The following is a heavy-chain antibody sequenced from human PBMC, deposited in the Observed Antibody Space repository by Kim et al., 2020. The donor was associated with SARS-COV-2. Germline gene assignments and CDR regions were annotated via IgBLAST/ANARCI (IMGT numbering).Heavy chain of an antibody. CDR1: GGTFSSYA. V-gene: IGHV1-69*04. J-gene: IGHJ2*01. CDR2: IIPILGIA. CDR3: ARVLKQHGRPFDL. Sequence: SVKVSCKASGGTFSSYAISWVRQAPGQGLEWMGRIIPILGIANYAQKFQGRVTITADKSTSTAYMELSSLRSEDTAVYYCARVLKQHGRPFDLWGRGTLVTVSS.